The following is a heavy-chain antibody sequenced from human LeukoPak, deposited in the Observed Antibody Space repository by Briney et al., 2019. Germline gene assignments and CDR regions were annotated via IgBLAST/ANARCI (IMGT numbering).Heavy chain of an antibody. CDR1: GGSISSGCYY. V-gene: IGHV4-31*03. CDR2: IYYSGST. D-gene: IGHD5-18*01. Sequence: PSQTLSLTCTVSGGSISSGCYYWSWIRQHPGKGLEWIGYIYYSGSTYYNPSLKSRVTISVDTSKNQFSLKLSSVTAADTAVYYCARELRYSYGLFDYWGQGTLVTVSS. CDR3: ARELRYSYGLFDY. J-gene: IGHJ4*02.